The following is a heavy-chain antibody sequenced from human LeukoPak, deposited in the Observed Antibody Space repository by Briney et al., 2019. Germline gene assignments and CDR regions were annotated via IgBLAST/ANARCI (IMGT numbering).Heavy chain of an antibody. CDR3: AREYCSGGSCPGAYGMDV. Sequence: GGSLRLSCAASGFTFSSYDMHWVRQATGKGLEWVSAIGTAGDTYYPGSVKGRFTISRENAKNSLYLQMNSLRAGDTAVYYCAREYCSGGSCPGAYGMDVWGQGTTVTVSS. D-gene: IGHD2-15*01. CDR2: IGTAGDT. V-gene: IGHV3-13*01. CDR1: GFTFSSYD. J-gene: IGHJ6*02.